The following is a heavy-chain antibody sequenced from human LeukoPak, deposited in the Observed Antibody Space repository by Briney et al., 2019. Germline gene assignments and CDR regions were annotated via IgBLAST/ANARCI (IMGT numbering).Heavy chain of an antibody. V-gene: IGHV3-9*01. CDR2: ISWNSGSI. CDR3: AKDIFTMVRGVVDY. D-gene: IGHD3-10*01. J-gene: IGHJ4*02. CDR1: GFTFSSYS. Sequence: PGGSLRLSCAASGFTFSSYSMNWVRQAPGKGLEWVSGISWNSGSIGYADSVKGRFTISRDNAKNSLYPQMNSLRAEDTALYYCAKDIFTMVRGVVDYWGQGTLVTVSS.